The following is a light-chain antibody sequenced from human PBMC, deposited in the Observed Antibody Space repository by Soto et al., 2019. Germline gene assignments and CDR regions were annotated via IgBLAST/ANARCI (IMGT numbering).Light chain of an antibody. CDR1: QGVSSY. J-gene: IGKJ5*01. V-gene: IGKV3-15*01. CDR2: GAS. CDR3: QQYNNWPLIA. Sequence: IVMTQSPATLSLSPGERATLSCRASQGVSSYLAWYQQKPGQAPRLLIYGASTRATDIPARFSGSGSGTEFTLTITSLQSEDFAVYDCQQYNNWPLIAFGQGTRLEIK.